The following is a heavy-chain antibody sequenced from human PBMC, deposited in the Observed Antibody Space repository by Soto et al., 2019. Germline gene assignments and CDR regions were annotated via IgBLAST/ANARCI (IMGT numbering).Heavy chain of an antibody. CDR2: INSDGSTI. D-gene: IGHD3-16*01. V-gene: IGHV3-20*04. CDR3: ARDWGAGPDD. CDR1: GFTFDDYG. Sequence: GGSLRLSCAASGFTFDDYGMSWVRLAPGKGLVWVSRINSDGSTIYYADSVKGRFTISRDNAKNSLYLQMNSLRAEDTAVYYCARDWGAGPDDSGQGTLVTVSS. J-gene: IGHJ4*02.